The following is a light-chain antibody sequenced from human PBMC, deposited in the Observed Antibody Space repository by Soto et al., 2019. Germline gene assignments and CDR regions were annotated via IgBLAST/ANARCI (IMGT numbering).Light chain of an antibody. J-gene: IGKJ1*01. CDR3: LQNSDYPRT. CDR1: QAIKND. V-gene: IGKV1-6*01. Sequence: AIQMTQSPSSLSASVGDRVTITCRASQAIKNDLSWYQQKPGKAPNLLIFAASSLKTGVPSRFSGSGSYTDFTLTISSLQPEDFATYYCLQNSDYPRTFSQGTKVDIK. CDR2: AAS.